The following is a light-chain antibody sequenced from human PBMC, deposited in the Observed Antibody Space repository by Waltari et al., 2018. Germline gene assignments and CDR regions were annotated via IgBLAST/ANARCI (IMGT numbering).Light chain of an antibody. CDR2: DVS. Sequence: QSALTQPASVSGSPGQSLTISCTGTRSDVGGYNYVSWYQQHPGKAPKLMIYDVSKRPSGVSNRFSGSKSGNTASLTISGLQAEDEADYYCSSYTSSSTLVFGGGTKLTVL. J-gene: IGLJ2*01. V-gene: IGLV2-14*01. CDR1: RSDVGGYNY. CDR3: SSYTSSSTLV.